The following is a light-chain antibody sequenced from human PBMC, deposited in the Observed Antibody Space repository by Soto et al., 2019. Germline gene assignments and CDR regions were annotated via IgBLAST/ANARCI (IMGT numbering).Light chain of an antibody. Sequence: EIVLTTSPGILSLSPGERASLSCGASQSISSSFLAWYQQKPGQAPRLLIYGASSRATGIPDRFSGTGSETDFTLTISRLDPEDLAVYDCQQYDNSPITFGQGTRLEI. V-gene: IGKV3-20*01. CDR1: QSISSSF. J-gene: IGKJ5*01. CDR2: GAS. CDR3: QQYDNSPIT.